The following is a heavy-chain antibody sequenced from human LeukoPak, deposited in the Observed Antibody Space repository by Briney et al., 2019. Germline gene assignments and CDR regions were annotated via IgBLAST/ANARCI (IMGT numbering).Heavy chain of an antibody. V-gene: IGHV4-34*01. J-gene: IGHJ4*02. CDR2: INHSGST. Sequence: SETLSLTCAVYGGSFSGYYWSWLRQPPGKGLEWIGEINHSGSTNYNPSLKSRVTISVDTSKNQFSLKLSSVTAADTAVYYCARRPMVRGVIDYWGQGTLVTVSS. D-gene: IGHD3-10*01. CDR1: GGSFSGYY. CDR3: ARRPMVRGVIDY.